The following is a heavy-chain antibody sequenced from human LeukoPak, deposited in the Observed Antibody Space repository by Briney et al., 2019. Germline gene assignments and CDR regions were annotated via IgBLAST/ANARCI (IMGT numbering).Heavy chain of an antibody. CDR2: IKGDAKGDATEQ. D-gene: IGHD3-10*01. V-gene: IGHV3-7*01. CDR1: GFTFSRYW. Sequence: GGSLRLSCVTSGFTFSRYWMTWVRQAPGRRLEWVANIKGDAKGDATEQFYVDSVKGRFTISRDNSENTLYLQMNSLRTEDTALYYCAKDNRNYYIDYWGQGTLVTVSS. J-gene: IGHJ4*02. CDR3: AKDNRNYYIDY.